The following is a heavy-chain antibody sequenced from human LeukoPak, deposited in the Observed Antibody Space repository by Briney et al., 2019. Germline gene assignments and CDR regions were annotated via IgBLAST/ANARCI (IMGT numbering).Heavy chain of an antibody. D-gene: IGHD6-13*01. CDR1: GYSFTGYY. CDR2: INPNSGGT. J-gene: IGHJ4*02. CDR3: ARRDSSSWLDY. V-gene: IGHV1-2*02. Sequence: ASVKVSCKASGYSFTGYYMHWVRQAPAQGLEWMGWINPNSGGTNYAQKFQARVTMTSDTSISTVHMYLSRLRSDDTAVYYCARRDSSSWLDYWGQGTLVTVSS.